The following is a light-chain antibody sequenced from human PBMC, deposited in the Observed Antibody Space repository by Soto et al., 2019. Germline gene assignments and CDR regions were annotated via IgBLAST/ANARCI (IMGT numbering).Light chain of an antibody. CDR3: SSFTTNSTYV. V-gene: IGLV2-14*01. CDR1: STDVGACDC. CDR2: EVN. J-gene: IGLJ1*01. Sequence: QSALTQPASVSGSPGQSITISCTGTSTDVGACDCVSWYQHHPGKAPKLMIYEVNNRPSGVSNRFSGSKSGNTASLTISGLQAEDEADYYCSSFTTNSTYVFGTGTKLTVL.